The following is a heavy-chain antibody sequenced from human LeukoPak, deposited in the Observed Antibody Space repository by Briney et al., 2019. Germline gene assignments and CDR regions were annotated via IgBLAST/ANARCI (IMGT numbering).Heavy chain of an antibody. CDR1: GASISRTYYY. V-gene: IGHV4-39*07. CDR2: VHYSGSS. CDR3: VRDTRSYDTSGYYHFDF. Sequence: PSETLSLTCTVSGASISRTYYYWGWIRQPPGKGLEWIGYVHYSGSSNYNLSLKSRVTISVDTANNQYSLILSSVTAADTAVYYCVRDTRSYDTSGYYHFDFWGQGSLVTVSS. D-gene: IGHD3-22*01. J-gene: IGHJ4*02.